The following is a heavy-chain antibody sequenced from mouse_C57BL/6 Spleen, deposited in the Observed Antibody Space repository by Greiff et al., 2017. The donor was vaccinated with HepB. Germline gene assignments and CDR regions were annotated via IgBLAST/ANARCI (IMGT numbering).Heavy chain of an antibody. V-gene: IGHV1-39*01. Sequence: EVKLVESGPELVKPGASVKISCKASGYSFTDYNMNWVKQSNGKSLEWIGVINPNYGTTSYNQKFKGKATLTVDKSSSTAYMQLNSLTSEDSAVYYCARSQGYSNYVGFAYWGQGTLVTVSA. CDR3: ARSQGYSNYVGFAY. D-gene: IGHD2-5*01. CDR2: INPNYGTT. J-gene: IGHJ3*01. CDR1: GYSFTDYN.